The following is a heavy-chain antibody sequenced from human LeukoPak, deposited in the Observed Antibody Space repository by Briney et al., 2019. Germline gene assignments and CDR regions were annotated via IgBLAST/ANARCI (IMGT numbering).Heavy chain of an antibody. CDR2: IYHSGST. CDR3: ASLLYYDSSGYYGRDY. Sequence: PSETLSLTCAVSGYSISSGYYWGWIRQPPGEGLEWIGSIYHSGSTYYNPSLKSRVTISVDTSKNQFSLKLSSVTAADTAVYYCASLLYYDSSGYYGRDYWGQGTLVTVSS. D-gene: IGHD3-22*01. J-gene: IGHJ4*02. V-gene: IGHV4-38-2*01. CDR1: GYSISSGYY.